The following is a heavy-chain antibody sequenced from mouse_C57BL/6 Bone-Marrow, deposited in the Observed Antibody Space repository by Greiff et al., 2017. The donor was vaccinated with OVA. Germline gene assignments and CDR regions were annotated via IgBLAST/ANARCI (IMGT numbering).Heavy chain of an antibody. CDR3: ASKGPFAY. J-gene: IGHJ3*01. CDR1: GYTFTDYN. V-gene: IGHV1-22*01. CDR2: INPNNGGT. D-gene: IGHD1-3*01. Sequence: LVEPGASVKMSCKASGYTFTDYNMHWVKQSHGKSLEWIGYINPNNGGTSYNQKFKGKATLTVNKSSSTAYMELRSLTSEDSAVYYCASKGPFAYWGQGTLVTVSA.